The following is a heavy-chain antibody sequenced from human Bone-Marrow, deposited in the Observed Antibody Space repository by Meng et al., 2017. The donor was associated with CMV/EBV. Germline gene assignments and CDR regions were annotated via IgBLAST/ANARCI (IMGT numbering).Heavy chain of an antibody. J-gene: IGHJ6*02. D-gene: IGHD3-10*01. Sequence: GGSLRLSCAASGFSVSSSYMSWVRQAPGKGLEWVSVIYAAGRTYYADSVKGRFTISRDNAKNSLYLQMNSLRAEDTAVYYCARDVILWFGGMADYYGMDVWGQGTTVTVSS. CDR3: ARDVILWFGGMADYYGMDV. CDR1: GFSVSSSY. CDR2: IYAAGRT. V-gene: IGHV3-53*01.